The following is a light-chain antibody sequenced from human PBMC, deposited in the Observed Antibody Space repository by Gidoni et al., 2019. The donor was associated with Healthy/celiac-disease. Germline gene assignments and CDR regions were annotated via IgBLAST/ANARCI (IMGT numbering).Light chain of an antibody. V-gene: IGKV3-15*01. J-gene: IGKJ1*01. CDR1: QSVSSN. CDR2: GAS. Sequence: IVLTPSPATLSVSPGERATLSCRASQSVSSNLAWYQQKPGQAPRLLIYGASTRATGIPARFSGSGSGTEFTLTISSLQSEDFAVYYCQQYNNWTPWTFGQGTKVEIK. CDR3: QQYNNWTPWT.